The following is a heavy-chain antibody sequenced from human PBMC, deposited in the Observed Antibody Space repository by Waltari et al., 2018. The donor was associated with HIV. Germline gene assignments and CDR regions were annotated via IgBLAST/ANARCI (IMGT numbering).Heavy chain of an antibody. CDR1: GFTFDEYA. V-gene: IGHV3-9*01. Sequence: EVQLVESGGGLVQPGRSLRPSCATSGFTFDEYAMHWVRKAPEKGLGWCSGGNCNSANIGYADSVKGRFTISRDNAKNSLYLQMNSLRPEDTALYYCAKATSSITIFGIVIGYFDYWGQGTLVTVSS. J-gene: IGHJ4*02. CDR3: AKATSSITIFGIVIGYFDY. D-gene: IGHD3-3*01. CDR2: GNCNSANI.